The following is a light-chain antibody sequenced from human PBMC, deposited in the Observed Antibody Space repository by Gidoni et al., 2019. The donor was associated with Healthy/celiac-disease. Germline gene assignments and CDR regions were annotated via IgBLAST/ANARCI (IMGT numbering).Light chain of an antibody. CDR2: AAS. V-gene: IGKV1-39*01. CDR3: QQSYSNLRT. J-gene: IGKJ4*01. Sequence: QITQFPSSLSASVGDRVTITFRASQSISSYLNWYQQKPGKAPKLLIYAASSLQSGVPSRLSGSGSGTDLNLTISSLQPEDFATYYCQQSYSNLRTFGGGTKVEIK. CDR1: QSISSY.